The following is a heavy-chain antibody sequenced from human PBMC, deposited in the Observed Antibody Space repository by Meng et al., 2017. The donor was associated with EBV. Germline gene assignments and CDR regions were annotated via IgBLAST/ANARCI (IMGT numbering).Heavy chain of an antibody. CDR2: INAGNGNT. CDR3: ARRGGVADWFDP. J-gene: IGHJ5*02. V-gene: IGHV1-3*01. D-gene: IGHD2-15*01. CDR1: GYTFTSYA. Sequence: HVQVLQFGAEVKKPGASWKVSFQASGYTFTSYAMHWVRQAPGQRLEWMGWINAGNGNTKYSQKFQGRVTITRDTSASTAYMELSSLRSEDTAVYYCARRGGVADWFDPWGQGTLVTVSS.